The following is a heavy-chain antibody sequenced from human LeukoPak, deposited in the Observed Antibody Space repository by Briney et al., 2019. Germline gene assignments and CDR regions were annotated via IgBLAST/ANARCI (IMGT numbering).Heavy chain of an antibody. Sequence: GASVKVSCKASGGTFSSYAISWVRQAPGQGLEWMGGIIPIFGTANYAQKFQGRVTITADESTSTAYMELSSLRSEDTAVYYCAYGYCSSPSCYPPFYYLDYWGQGTLVTVSS. V-gene: IGHV1-69*13. J-gene: IGHJ4*02. CDR2: IIPIFGTA. D-gene: IGHD2-2*01. CDR1: GGTFSSYA. CDR3: AYGYCSSPSCYPPFYYLDY.